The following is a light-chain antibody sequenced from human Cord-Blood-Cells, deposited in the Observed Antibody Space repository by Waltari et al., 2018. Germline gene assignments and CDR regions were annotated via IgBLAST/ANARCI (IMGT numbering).Light chain of an antibody. CDR1: SIDVGSYTL. J-gene: IGLJ1*01. CDR2: DVS. V-gene: IGLV2-23*02. CDR3: CSYAGSSTFEV. Sequence: QSALTQPASVSGSPVQSITISCTGTSIDVGSYTLVSWYQQHPGKAPKLMIYDVSKRPSGVSNRFSGSKSGNTASLTISGLQAEDEAYYFCCSYAGSSTFEVFGTGTKVTVL.